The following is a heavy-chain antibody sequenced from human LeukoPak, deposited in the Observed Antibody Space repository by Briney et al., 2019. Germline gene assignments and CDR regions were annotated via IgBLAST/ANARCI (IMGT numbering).Heavy chain of an antibody. Sequence: SETLSLTCTVSGGSISSYYWSWIRQPPGKGLEWIGYIYYSGSTNYNPSLKSRVTISVDTSKNQSSLKLSSVTAADTAVYYCARVPGDYGLDYWGQGTLVTVSS. CDR1: GGSISSYY. CDR2: IYYSGST. V-gene: IGHV4-59*01. D-gene: IGHD4-17*01. CDR3: ARVPGDYGLDY. J-gene: IGHJ4*02.